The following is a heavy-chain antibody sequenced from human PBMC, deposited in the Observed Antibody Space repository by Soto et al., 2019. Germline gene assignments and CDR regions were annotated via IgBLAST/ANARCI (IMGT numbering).Heavy chain of an antibody. D-gene: IGHD1-26*01. V-gene: IGHV4-39*07. Sequence: SETLSLTCTVSGGSISSSSYYWGWIRQPPGKGQEWIGYIYYSGSTYYNPSLKSRITISVYTSRNQISLTLSSVTAADTAVYYCVRGWWEREGYLMDVWGQGTLVTVSS. J-gene: IGHJ4*02. CDR3: VRGWWEREGYLMDV. CDR2: IYYSGST. CDR1: GGSISSSSYY.